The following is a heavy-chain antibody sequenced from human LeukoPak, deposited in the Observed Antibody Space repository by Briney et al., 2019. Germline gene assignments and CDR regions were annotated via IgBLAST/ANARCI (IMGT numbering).Heavy chain of an antibody. D-gene: IGHD3-3*01. Sequence: SQTLSLTCAISGDSVSSNCAAWNWIRQSPSRGLEWLGRTYYRSKWYNDYAVSVKSRITINPDTSENQFSLHLNSVTPEDTAVYYCARGRYSLEYVGLDVWGQGTTVTVSS. CDR1: GDSVSSNCAA. CDR2: TYYRSKWYN. CDR3: ARGRYSLEYVGLDV. J-gene: IGHJ6*02. V-gene: IGHV6-1*01.